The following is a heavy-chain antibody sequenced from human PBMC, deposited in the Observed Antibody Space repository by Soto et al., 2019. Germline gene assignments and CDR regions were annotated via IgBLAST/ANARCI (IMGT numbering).Heavy chain of an antibody. CDR2: INSNGGIT. J-gene: IGHJ4*02. Sequence: EVQLVESGGGMVQPGGSLRLSCAASGFTFSSYDMHWVRQAPGKGLEYISAINSNGGITYYANSVKGRLTISRDNSKNTVYLQMGSLRAEDMAVYYCVRDTSFDSWGQGTLVTVSS. V-gene: IGHV3-64*01. CDR1: GFTFSSYD. CDR3: VRDTSFDS.